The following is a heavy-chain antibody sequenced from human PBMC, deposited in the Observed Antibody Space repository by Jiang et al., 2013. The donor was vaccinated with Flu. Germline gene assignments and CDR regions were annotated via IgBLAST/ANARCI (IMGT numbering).Heavy chain of an antibody. D-gene: IGHD1-26*01. CDR2: SALTMGT. J-gene: IGHJ4*02. CDR3: ARDGVGATGAY. Sequence: SGAEVKKPGASVKVSCKASGYTFVDYGMTWVRQAPGQGLEWMGMGSALTMGTQVMHRSSRAESPWTTDTSTSTAYMELRSLRSDDSAIYYCARDGVGATGAYWGQGTQVYRLL. CDR1: GYTFVDYG. V-gene: IGHV1-18*01.